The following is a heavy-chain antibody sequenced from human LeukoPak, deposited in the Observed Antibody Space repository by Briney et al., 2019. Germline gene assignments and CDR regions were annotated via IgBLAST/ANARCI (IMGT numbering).Heavy chain of an antibody. CDR3: TTTTSGGDAFDI. D-gene: IGHD1-26*01. V-gene: IGHV4-59*01. J-gene: IGHJ3*02. Sequence: SETLSLTCTVSGGSITHYYWTWIRQPPGKTLEWIGYSYYSGSTKYNPSLKSRVTISVDTSNNQFSLNLRSVTAADTAVYYCTTTTSGGDAFDIWGQGTMVTVSS. CDR1: GGSITHYY. CDR2: SYYSGST.